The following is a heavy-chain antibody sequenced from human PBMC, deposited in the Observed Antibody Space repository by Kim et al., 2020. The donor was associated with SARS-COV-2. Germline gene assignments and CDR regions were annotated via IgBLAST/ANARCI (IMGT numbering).Heavy chain of an antibody. CDR3: ARDHGPYSYGYGDYYYYYGMDV. CDR2: ISYDGSNK. Sequence: GGSLRLSCAASGFTFSSYGMHWVRQAPGKGLEWVAVISYDGSNKYYADSVKGRFTISRDNSKNTLYLQMNSLRAEDTAVYYCARDHGPYSYGYGDYYYYYGMDVWGQGTTVTVSS. CDR1: GFTFSSYG. V-gene: IGHV3-33*05. D-gene: IGHD5-18*01. J-gene: IGHJ6*02.